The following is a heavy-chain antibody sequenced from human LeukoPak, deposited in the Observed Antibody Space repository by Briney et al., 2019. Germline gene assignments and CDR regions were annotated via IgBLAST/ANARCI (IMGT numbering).Heavy chain of an antibody. CDR3: ASSITVTITYFDY. J-gene: IGHJ4*02. D-gene: IGHD4-17*01. Sequence: ASVKVSCKASGYTFTGYYMHWVRQAPGQGLEWMGWINPNSGGTNYAQKFQGRVTMTRDTSISTAYMELSRLRSDDTAVYYCASSITVTITYFDYWGQGTLVTASS. CDR1: GYTFTGYY. V-gene: IGHV1-2*02. CDR2: INPNSGGT.